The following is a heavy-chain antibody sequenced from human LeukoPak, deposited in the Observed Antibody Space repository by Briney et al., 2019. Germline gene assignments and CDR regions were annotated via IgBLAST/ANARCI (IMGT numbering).Heavy chain of an antibody. Sequence: SVKVSCKASGGTFSSYAISWVRQAPGQGLGWMGGIIPIFGTANYAQKFQGRVTITTDESTSTAYMELSSLRSEDTAVYYCASVWDCSGGSCYPWGQGTLVTVSS. CDR1: GGTFSSYA. J-gene: IGHJ5*02. CDR3: ASVWDCSGGSCYP. V-gene: IGHV1-69*05. CDR2: IIPIFGTA. D-gene: IGHD2-15*01.